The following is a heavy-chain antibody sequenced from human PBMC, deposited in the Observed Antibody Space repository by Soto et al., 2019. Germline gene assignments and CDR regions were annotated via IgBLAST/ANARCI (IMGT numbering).Heavy chain of an antibody. Sequence: SETLSLKCAVSGSSISSGYYWGWIRQPPGEGLEWIGSIYHSGSTYYNPSLKSRVNISVDKSKQQFSLKLSAVTAADTAVYSCATLDGDDEFDYWGQGTLVTVSS. D-gene: IGHD4-17*01. J-gene: IGHJ4*02. V-gene: IGHV4-38-2*01. CDR2: IYHSGST. CDR1: GSSISSGYY. CDR3: ATLDGDDEFDY.